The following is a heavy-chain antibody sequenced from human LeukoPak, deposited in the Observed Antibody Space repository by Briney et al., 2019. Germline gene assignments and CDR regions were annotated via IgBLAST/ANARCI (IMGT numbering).Heavy chain of an antibody. Sequence: GGSLRLSCAASGFTFSHYAMSWVRQAPGKGLEWVTLISYDGYDKSYADSVRGRFTISRDNSRNTLYLQMDSLRSEDTAVYYCARDFFPIVDSTWYEIGYWGQGTLVTVSS. CDR2: ISYDGYDK. J-gene: IGHJ4*02. CDR3: ARDFFPIVDSTWYEIGY. D-gene: IGHD2-21*01. CDR1: GFTFSHYA. V-gene: IGHV3-30-3*01.